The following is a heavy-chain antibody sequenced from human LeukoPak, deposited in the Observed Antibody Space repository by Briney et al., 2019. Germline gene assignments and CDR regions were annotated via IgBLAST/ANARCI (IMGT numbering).Heavy chain of an antibody. CDR3: ARGGSGEVVKFDY. D-gene: IGHD2-2*01. CDR1: GGSISSGDYY. CDR2: IYYSGST. V-gene: IGHV4-30-4*02. Sequence: PLETLSLTCTVSGGSISSGDYYWSWIRQPPGKGLEWIGYIYYSGSTYYNPSLKSRVTISVDTSKNQFSLKLSSVTAADTAVYFCARGGSGEVVKFDYWGQGTLVTVSS. J-gene: IGHJ4*02.